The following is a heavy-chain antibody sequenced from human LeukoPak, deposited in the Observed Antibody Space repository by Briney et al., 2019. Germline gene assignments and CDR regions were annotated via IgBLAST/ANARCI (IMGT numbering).Heavy chain of an antibody. D-gene: IGHD3-10*01. J-gene: IGHJ4*02. CDR2: MNPNSGNT. CDR1: GYTFTSYG. Sequence: ASVKVSCKASGYTFTSYGISWVRQATGQGLEWMGWMNPNSGNTGYAQKFQGRVTITRNTSISTAYMELSSLRSEDTAVYYCARQTSRASSGFEYWGQGTLVTVSS. CDR3: ARQTSRASSGFEY. V-gene: IGHV1-8*03.